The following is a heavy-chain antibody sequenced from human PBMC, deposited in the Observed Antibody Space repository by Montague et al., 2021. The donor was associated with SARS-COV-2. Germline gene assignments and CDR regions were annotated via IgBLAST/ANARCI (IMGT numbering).Heavy chain of an antibody. V-gene: IGHV3-48*03. Sequence: SLRLSCAASGFIFSSYEMNWVRQAPGKGLEWISYINSSGGGSTTHYTEXVLGLFTISSDNAKNPPYLQMNSLRVEDTAIYYGARDRDWDDWCGMDVWGQGTTVTVSS. CDR3: ARDRDWDDWCGMDV. D-gene: IGHD3/OR15-3a*01. CDR1: GFIFSSYE. CDR2: INSSGGGSTT. J-gene: IGHJ6*02.